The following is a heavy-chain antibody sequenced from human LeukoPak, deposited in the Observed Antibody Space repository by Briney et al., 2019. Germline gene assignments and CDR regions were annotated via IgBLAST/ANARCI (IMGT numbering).Heavy chain of an antibody. CDR2: IIPIFGTA. D-gene: IGHD3-10*01. CDR3: ASGDYSGTKPDPIDM. J-gene: IGHJ3*02. Sequence: GSSVKVSCKASGGTFSSYAISWVRQAPGQGLEWMGGIIPIFGTANYAQKFQGRVTITADESTSTAYMELSSLRSEDTAVYYCASGDYSGTKPDPIDMWGQGTLVTVSS. CDR1: GGTFSSYA. V-gene: IGHV1-69*01.